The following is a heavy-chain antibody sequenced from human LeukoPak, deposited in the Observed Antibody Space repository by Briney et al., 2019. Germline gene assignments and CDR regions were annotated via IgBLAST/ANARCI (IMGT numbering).Heavy chain of an antibody. Sequence: GGSLRLSCDASGFTFGSYSMNWVRQAPGKGLEWISKITSQNTTTYYADSVKGRFTISRDNAKNSLYLQMNSLRAEDTAVYYCVRDSALTTYDSSGYYIDYWGQGTLVTVSS. CDR2: ITSQNTTT. J-gene: IGHJ4*02. CDR3: VRDSALTTYDSSGYYIDY. D-gene: IGHD3-22*01. CDR1: GFTFGSYS. V-gene: IGHV3-48*01.